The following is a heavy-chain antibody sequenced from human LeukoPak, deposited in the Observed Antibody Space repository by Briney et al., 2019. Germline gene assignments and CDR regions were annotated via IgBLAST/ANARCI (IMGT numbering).Heavy chain of an antibody. V-gene: IGHV3-21*01. CDR2: ISSSSSYI. CDR3: AREGVQGVLALDY. J-gene: IGHJ4*02. D-gene: IGHD2-8*02. Sequence: PGGSLRLSCAASGFTFSSYTMNWVRQAPGKGLEWVSAISSSSSYIYYADSVKGRFTISRDNSKNTLYLQMNSLRAEDTAVYYCAREGVQGVLALDYWGQGTLVTVSS. CDR1: GFTFSSYT.